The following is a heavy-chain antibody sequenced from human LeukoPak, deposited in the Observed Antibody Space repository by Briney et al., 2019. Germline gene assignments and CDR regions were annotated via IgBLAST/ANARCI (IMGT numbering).Heavy chain of an antibody. Sequence: GGSLRLSCAASGFTFSSYAMSWVRQAPGKGLEWVSAISGSGGSTYYANSVKGRFTISRDNSKNTPYLQMNSLRAEDTAVYYCATEYYYDSSGYFNSGLDYWGQGTLVTVSS. D-gene: IGHD3-22*01. CDR2: ISGSGGST. J-gene: IGHJ4*02. CDR3: ATEYYYDSSGYFNSGLDY. V-gene: IGHV3-23*01. CDR1: GFTFSSYA.